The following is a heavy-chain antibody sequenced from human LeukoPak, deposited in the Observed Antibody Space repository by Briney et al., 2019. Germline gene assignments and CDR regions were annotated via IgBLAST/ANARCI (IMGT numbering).Heavy chain of an antibody. CDR3: ARDYGDYPRAYYYGMDV. CDR2: ISSSSSTI. Sequence: GGSLRLSCAASGFTFSSYSMNWVRQAPGKGLEWVSYISSSSSTIYYADSVKGRFTISRDNAKNSLYLQMNSLRAEDTAVYYCARDYGDYPRAYYYGMDVWGQGTTVTVSS. V-gene: IGHV3-48*01. D-gene: IGHD4-17*01. CDR1: GFTFSSYS. J-gene: IGHJ6*02.